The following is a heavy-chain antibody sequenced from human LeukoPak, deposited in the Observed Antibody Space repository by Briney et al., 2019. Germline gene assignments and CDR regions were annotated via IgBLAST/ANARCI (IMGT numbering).Heavy chain of an antibody. D-gene: IGHD4-17*01. CDR3: AKDRGDLQLFFDY. V-gene: IGHV3-30*02. CDR2: IRYDGSNK. Sequence: PGGSLRLSCAASGFTFSSYGMHWVRQAPGKGLEWVAFIRYDGSNKYYADSVKGRFTISRDNSKNTLYLQMNSLRAEDTAVYYCAKDRGDLQLFFDYWGQGTLVTVSS. CDR1: GFTFSSYG. J-gene: IGHJ4*02.